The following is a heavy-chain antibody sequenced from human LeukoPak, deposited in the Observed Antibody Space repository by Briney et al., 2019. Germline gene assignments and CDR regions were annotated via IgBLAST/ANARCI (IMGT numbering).Heavy chain of an antibody. J-gene: IGHJ4*02. CDR1: GGTFSSYA. CDR2: IIPIFGTA. CDR3: ARDPLNGYYYYPFDY. D-gene: IGHD3-22*01. Sequence: ASVKVSCKASGGTFSSYAISWVRQAPGQGLEWMGGIIPIFGTANYAQKFQGRVTITADESTSTAYMELSSLRSEDTAVYYCARDPLNGYYYYPFDYWGQGTLVTVSS. V-gene: IGHV1-69*13.